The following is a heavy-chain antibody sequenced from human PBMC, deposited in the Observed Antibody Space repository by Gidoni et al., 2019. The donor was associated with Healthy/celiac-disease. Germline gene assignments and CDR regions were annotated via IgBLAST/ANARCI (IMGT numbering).Heavy chain of an antibody. Sequence: QVQLVQSGAEVKKPGASVKVSCKASGYTFPSYDINWVRQATGQGLEWMGWMNPNSGNTGYAQKFQGRVTMTRNTSISTAYMELSSLRSEDTAVYYCARRRMTTVTPSKYNWFDPWGQGTLVTVSS. V-gene: IGHV1-8*01. CDR2: MNPNSGNT. J-gene: IGHJ5*02. CDR1: GYTFPSYD. CDR3: ARRRMTTVTPSKYNWFDP. D-gene: IGHD4-17*01.